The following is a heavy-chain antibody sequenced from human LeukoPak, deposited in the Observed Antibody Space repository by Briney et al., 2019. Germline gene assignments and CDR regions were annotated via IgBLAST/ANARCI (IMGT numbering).Heavy chain of an antibody. D-gene: IGHD1-26*01. V-gene: IGHV1-46*01. CDR3: ARSLGATNY. CDR1: GYTFTDYY. Sequence: ASVKVSCKSSGYTFTDYYVHWVRQAPGQGLEWMGIINPSGGSTSYAQKFQGRVTMTRDMSTSTVYMELSSLRSEDTAVYYCARSLGATNYGGQGTLVSVSS. J-gene: IGHJ4*02. CDR2: INPSGGST.